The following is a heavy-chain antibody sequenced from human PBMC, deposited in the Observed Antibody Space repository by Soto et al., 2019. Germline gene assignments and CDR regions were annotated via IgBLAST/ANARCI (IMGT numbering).Heavy chain of an antibody. CDR2: IGISDSNI. D-gene: IGHD2-21*02. CDR3: ARDRDSWDCYAAFAY. CDR1: GFTFSNYE. V-gene: IGHV3-48*03. Sequence: PWGSLRLSCEASGFTFSNYEMNWVRQAPGKGLEWISYIGISDSNIYYANSVKGRFTISRDNAKNSLYLQMNSLRAEDTAVYYCARDRDSWDCYAAFAYWGQGNKVTVSS. J-gene: IGHJ4*02.